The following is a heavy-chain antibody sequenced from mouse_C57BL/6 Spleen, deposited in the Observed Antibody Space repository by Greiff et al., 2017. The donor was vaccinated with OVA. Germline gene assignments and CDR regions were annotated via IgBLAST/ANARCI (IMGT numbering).Heavy chain of an antibody. Sequence: QVQLQQPGAELVRPGSSVKLSCKASGYTFTSYWMDWVKQRPGQGLEWIGNIYPSDSETHYNQKFKDKATLTVDTSSSTAYMQLSSLTSEDSAVYYGARRVRRGYFDVWGTGTTVTVSS. V-gene: IGHV1-61*01. CDR1: GYTFTSYW. CDR2: IYPSDSET. CDR3: ARRVRRGYFDV. J-gene: IGHJ1*03.